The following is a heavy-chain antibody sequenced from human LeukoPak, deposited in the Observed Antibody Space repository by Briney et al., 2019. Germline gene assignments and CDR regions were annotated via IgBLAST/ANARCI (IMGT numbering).Heavy chain of an antibody. CDR3: AKGYCSSTSCYGSFDY. D-gene: IGHD2-2*01. J-gene: IGHJ4*02. CDR2: TYYMSKWFH. V-gene: IGHV6-1*01. Sequence: SQTLSLTCAISGDTVSGNSGAWIWIRQSPSRGLEWLGRTYYMSKWFHEYAVSVKGRIIISPDTANNQFSLHLSSVTPEDTAVYYCAKGYCSSTSCYGSFDYWGQGTLVTVSS. CDR1: GDTVSGNSGA.